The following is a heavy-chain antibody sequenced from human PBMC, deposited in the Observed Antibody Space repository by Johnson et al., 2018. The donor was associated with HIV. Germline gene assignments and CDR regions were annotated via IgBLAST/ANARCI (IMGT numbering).Heavy chain of an antibody. CDR3: ARERGSFEYSSSFAFDI. CDR1: GFTFSSYW. D-gene: IGHD6-6*01. J-gene: IGHJ3*02. CDR2: IKQDGSEK. V-gene: IGHV3-7*03. Sequence: VQLVESGGGLVQPGGSLRLSCAASGFTFSSYWMSWVRQAPGKGLEWVANIKQDGSEKYYADSLKGRFTISRDNSKNTLYLQMNRLRAEDTALYYCARERGSFEYSSSFAFDIWGQGTMVTVSS.